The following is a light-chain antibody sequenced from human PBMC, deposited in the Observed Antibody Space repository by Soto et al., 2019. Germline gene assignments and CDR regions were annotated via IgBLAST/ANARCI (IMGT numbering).Light chain of an antibody. CDR1: QNITNN. J-gene: IGKJ5*01. V-gene: IGKV1-33*01. Sequence: DIQMTQSPSSLSASIGDGVTITCQASQNITNNLSWYQQKPGKAPNLLIYHASKLAKGVSSRFSGSGSGTDFSFITTSLQREDLATYYCQQYYGLPPLTFGQGTRLEIK. CDR3: QQYYGLPPLT. CDR2: HAS.